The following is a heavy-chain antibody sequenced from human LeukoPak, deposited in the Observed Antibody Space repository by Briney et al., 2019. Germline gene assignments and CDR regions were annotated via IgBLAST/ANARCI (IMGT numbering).Heavy chain of an antibody. D-gene: IGHD3-22*01. CDR2: ISYNGEQT. Sequence: GGSLRLFCAGSGLTFSQYFMHWVRQAPGKGLEYLSVISYNGEQTYYSKSVKGRFTISRDNSKNMLYLQMGSLRPEDTAVYFCARDPSVGGFSGSELDFWGQGTLVTVSS. CDR3: ARDPSVGGFSGSELDF. J-gene: IGHJ4*02. V-gene: IGHV3-64*01. CDR1: GLTFSQYF.